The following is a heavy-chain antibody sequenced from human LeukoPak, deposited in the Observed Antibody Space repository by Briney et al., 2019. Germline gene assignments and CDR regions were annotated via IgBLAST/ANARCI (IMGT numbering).Heavy chain of an antibody. CDR2: IIPIFGTA. CDR3: ARVFSASYYDSSGYLYY. CDR1: GGTFSSYA. Sequence: GASVKVSCKASGGTFSSYAISWVRQAPGQGLECMGGIIPIFGTANYAQKFQGRVTMTTDTSTSTAYMELRSLRSDDTAVYYCARVFSASYYDSSGYLYYWGQGTLVTVSS. J-gene: IGHJ4*02. V-gene: IGHV1-69*05. D-gene: IGHD3-22*01.